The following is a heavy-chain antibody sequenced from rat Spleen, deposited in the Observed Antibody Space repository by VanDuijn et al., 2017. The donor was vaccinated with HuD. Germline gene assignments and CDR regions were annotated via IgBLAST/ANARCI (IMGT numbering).Heavy chain of an antibody. Sequence: EVQLVESGGGLVQPGRTLKLSCVASGFIFNNYWMTWIRQAPGKGLEWVASISHSGGNTYYSDSVKGRFSISRDNARGILYLHMSSLRSEDTATYYCTRDDVLPGYNYFDYWGQGVMVTVSS. CDR3: TRDDVLPGYNYFDY. CDR2: ISHSGGNT. V-gene: IGHV5-31*01. D-gene: IGHD1-4*01. J-gene: IGHJ2*01. CDR1: GFIFNNYW.